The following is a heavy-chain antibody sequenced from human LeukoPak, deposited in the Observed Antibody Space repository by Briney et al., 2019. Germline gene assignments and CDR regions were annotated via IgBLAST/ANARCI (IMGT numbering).Heavy chain of an antibody. J-gene: IGHJ3*02. D-gene: IGHD2-2*01. V-gene: IGHV1-18*01. CDR1: AYAFTLYS. CDR3: ATARGAWGYASSCWGAVHI. Sequence: ASVKLSLYCAAYAFTLYSNNMIWLRPGQGLEWMGWISVYNGNTNNAQKLQGRVPMTTDTSTSTTYMVTMSLECGDRAVYYCATARGAWGYASSCWGAVHIWGQGTMVTVSS. CDR2: ISVYNGNT.